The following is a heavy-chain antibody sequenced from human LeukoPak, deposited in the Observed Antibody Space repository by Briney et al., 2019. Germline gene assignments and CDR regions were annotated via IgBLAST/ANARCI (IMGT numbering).Heavy chain of an antibody. CDR3: ARVRPGYSYGFLGSGPDY. CDR1: GGSISSGSYY. CDR2: IYTSGST. V-gene: IGHV4-61*02. J-gene: IGHJ4*02. Sequence: SETLSLTRTVSGGSISSGSYYWSWIRQPAGKGLEWIGRIYTSGSTNYDPSLKSRVTISVDTSKNQFSLKLSSVTAADTAVYYCARVRPGYSYGFLGSGPDYWGQGTLVTVSS. D-gene: IGHD5-18*01.